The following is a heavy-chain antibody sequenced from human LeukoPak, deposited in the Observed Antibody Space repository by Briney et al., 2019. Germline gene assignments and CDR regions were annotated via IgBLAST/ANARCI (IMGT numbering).Heavy chain of an antibody. J-gene: IGHJ4*02. CDR1: GGSVSTSY. CDR2: IAYSVTT. V-gene: IGHV4-59*02. Sequence: PSETLSLTCTVSGGSVSTSYWSWIRQPPGKGPECIGYIAYSVTTNYNPSLKSRVTISLDTSKNQFSLNLTSVTAADTAMYYCARDKHSAYCTGGRCSPFYFDSWGQGVLVTVSS. D-gene: IGHD2-15*01. CDR3: ARDKHSAYCTGGRCSPFYFDS.